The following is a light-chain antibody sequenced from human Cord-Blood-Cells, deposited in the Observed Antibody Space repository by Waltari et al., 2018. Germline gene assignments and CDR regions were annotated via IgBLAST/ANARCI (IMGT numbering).Light chain of an antibody. J-gene: IGKJ4*01. CDR3: QQRSNWPLT. V-gene: IGKV3-11*01. Sequence: EIVLTQYPATLSLSPGERATHSCRASQSVSSYLAWYQQKPGQAPRLLIYDASNRATGIPARFSGSGSGTDFTLTISSLEPEDFAVYYCQQRSNWPLTFGGGTKVEIK. CDR1: QSVSSY. CDR2: DAS.